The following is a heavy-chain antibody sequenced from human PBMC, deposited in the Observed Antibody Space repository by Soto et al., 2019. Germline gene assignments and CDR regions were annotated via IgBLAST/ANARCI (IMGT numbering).Heavy chain of an antibody. CDR1: GFTFSSYA. D-gene: IGHD5-12*01. V-gene: IGHV3-23*01. J-gene: IGHJ4*02. Sequence: GSLRLSCAASGFTFSSYAMSWVRQAPGKGLEWVSAISGSGGSTYYADSVKGRFTISRDNSKNTLYLQMGSLRAEDMAVYYCARVDSGYDSYWGQGTLVTVSS. CDR3: ARVDSGYDSY. CDR2: ISGSGGST.